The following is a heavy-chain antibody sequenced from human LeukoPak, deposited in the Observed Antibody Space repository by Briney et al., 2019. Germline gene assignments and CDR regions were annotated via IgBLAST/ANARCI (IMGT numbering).Heavy chain of an antibody. Sequence: GASVKVSCKASGYTFTGYYMHWVRQAPGQGLEWMGLINPTGGSTGYAQKFQGRVTMTRDMSTSIDYMELSSLRSEDTAIYYCARDNSVGDSAWWFDPWGQGTLVTVSS. CDR3: ARDNSVGDSAWWFDP. CDR1: GYTFTGYY. V-gene: IGHV1-46*01. CDR2: INPTGGST. J-gene: IGHJ5*02. D-gene: IGHD5-12*01.